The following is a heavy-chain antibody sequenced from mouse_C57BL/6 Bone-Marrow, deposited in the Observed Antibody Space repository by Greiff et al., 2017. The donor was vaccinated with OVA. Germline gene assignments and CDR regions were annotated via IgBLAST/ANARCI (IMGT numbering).Heavy chain of an antibody. CDR2: ISDGGSYT. V-gene: IGHV5-4*03. Sequence: EVQVVESGGGLVKPGGSLKLSCAASGFTFSSYAMSWVRQTPEKRLEWVATISDGGSYTYYPDNVKGRFTISRDNAKNNLYLQMSHLKSEDTAMYYCARRLEAYWGQGTLVTVSA. J-gene: IGHJ3*01. CDR1: GFTFSSYA. CDR3: ARRLEAY.